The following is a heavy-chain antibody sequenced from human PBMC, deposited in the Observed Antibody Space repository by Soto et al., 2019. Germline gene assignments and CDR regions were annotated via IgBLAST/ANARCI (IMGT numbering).Heavy chain of an antibody. D-gene: IGHD4-17*01. CDR3: ARTLYGDNVDY. Sequence: QVQLVQSGAEVKKPGASVKVSCKASGYTFTSYDINWVRQATGQGVEWMGWMNPNSGNTGYAHKCQGRDTMTTNTSISTAYMELSSLRSEDTAVYYCARTLYGDNVDYWGQGTLVTVSS. J-gene: IGHJ4*02. CDR1: GYTFTSYD. V-gene: IGHV1-8*01. CDR2: MNPNSGNT.